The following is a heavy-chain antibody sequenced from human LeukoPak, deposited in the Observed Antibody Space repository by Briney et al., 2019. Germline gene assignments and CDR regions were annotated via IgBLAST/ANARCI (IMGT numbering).Heavy chain of an antibody. CDR1: GFIFSTYE. CDR2: ISYNGRSI. CDR3: ASRYCSGGSCYQ. D-gene: IGHD2-15*01. Sequence: PGGSLRLSCAASGFIFSTYEMNWVRQAPGKGLEWLSYISYNGRSIYYADSVKGRFTISRDNAYNSLYLQMDSLRVEDTAVYYCASRYCSGGSCYQWGQGTLVTVSS. J-gene: IGHJ4*02. V-gene: IGHV3-48*03.